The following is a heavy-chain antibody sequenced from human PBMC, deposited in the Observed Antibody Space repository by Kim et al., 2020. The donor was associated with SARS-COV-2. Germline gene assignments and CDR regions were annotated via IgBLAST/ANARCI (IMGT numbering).Heavy chain of an antibody. D-gene: IGHD1-26*01. Sequence: GGSLRLSCAASGFTFSSYCMHWVRQAPGKGLEWVAVISYDGSNKYYADSVKGRITISSDHAKNTVYLQMNILRAEDTAVYYCAKRAVGATIALYYYGMDVWRKGPTVTVSS. CDR1: GFTFSSYC. CDR2: ISYDGSNK. V-gene: IGHV3-30*18. CDR3: AKRAVGATIALYYYGMDV. J-gene: IGHJ6*04.